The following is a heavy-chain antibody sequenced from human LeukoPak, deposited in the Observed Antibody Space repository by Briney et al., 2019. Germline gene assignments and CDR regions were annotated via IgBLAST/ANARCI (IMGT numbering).Heavy chain of an antibody. CDR3: ARAGYCSSTSCSQTYYYYGMDV. CDR1: GFTFSSYG. V-gene: IGHV3-48*01. D-gene: IGHD2-2*01. Sequence: GGSLRLSCAASGFTFSSYGMHWVRRAPGKGLEWVSYISSSSSTIYYADSVKGRFTISRDNAKNSLYLQMNSLRAEDTAVYYCARAGYCSSTSCSQTYYYYGMDVWGQGTTVTVSS. J-gene: IGHJ6*02. CDR2: ISSSSSTI.